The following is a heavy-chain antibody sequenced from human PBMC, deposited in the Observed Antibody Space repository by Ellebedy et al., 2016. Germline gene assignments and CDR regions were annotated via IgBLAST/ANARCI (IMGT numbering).Heavy chain of an antibody. CDR2: ISVSSSGI. V-gene: IGHV3-48*02. J-gene: IGHJ4*02. CDR1: GFTFNNYN. Sequence: GGSLRLSCAASGFTFNNYNMNWVRQAPGKGLEWVSYISVSSSGIYYADSVKGRFTISRDNAKNSLYLQMNSLRDEDTALYFCARDGGRANDLDYWGQGTLVTVSS. D-gene: IGHD1-1*01. CDR3: ARDGGRANDLDY.